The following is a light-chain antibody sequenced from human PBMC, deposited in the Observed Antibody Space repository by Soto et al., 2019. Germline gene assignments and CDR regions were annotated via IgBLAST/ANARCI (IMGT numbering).Light chain of an antibody. Sequence: IQMTQSPSSLAASLRDRVTITCRASQSIRGSLNWYQQKPGKAPKLLIYGASTLQSGVPSRFSGSGSGTDYTLTISSLQPEDFATYYCQQSYRTPTFGQGTRLEIK. CDR1: QSIRGS. CDR2: GAS. J-gene: IGKJ5*01. CDR3: QQSYRTPT. V-gene: IGKV1-39*01.